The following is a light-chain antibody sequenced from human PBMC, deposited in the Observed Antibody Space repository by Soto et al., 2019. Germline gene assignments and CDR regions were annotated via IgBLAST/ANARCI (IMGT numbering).Light chain of an antibody. CDR1: QRISANY. V-gene: IGKV3-20*01. Sequence: VVLTQSPGTLSLSPGERATLSCRATQRISANYIAWYQLKPGQAPRLLIHGSLTRAAGIPDRFSGSGSGEDFTLTIARVEPEDFAVYFCHQYGDSPYSFGQGTKLDIK. J-gene: IGKJ2*01. CDR3: HQYGDSPYS. CDR2: GSL.